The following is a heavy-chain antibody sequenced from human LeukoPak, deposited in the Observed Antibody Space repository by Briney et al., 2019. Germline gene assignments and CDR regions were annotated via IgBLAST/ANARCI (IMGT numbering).Heavy chain of an antibody. CDR3: ARGQQLVPFYFDY. D-gene: IGHD6-13*01. J-gene: IGHJ4*02. CDR2: INHSGST. V-gene: IGHV4-34*01. CDR1: GGSFSGYY. Sequence: PSETLSLTCAVYGGSFSGYYWSWIRQPPGKGLEWIWEINHSGSTNYNPSPKSRVTISVDTSKNQLSLKLSSVAAADTAVYYCARGQQLVPFYFDYWGQGTLVTVSS.